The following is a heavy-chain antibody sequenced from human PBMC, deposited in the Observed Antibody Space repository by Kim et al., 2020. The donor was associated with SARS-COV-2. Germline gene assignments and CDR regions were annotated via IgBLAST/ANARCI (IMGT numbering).Heavy chain of an antibody. Sequence: GESLKISCKGSGYSFTSYWIGWVRQMPGKGLEWMGIIYPGDSDTRYSPSFQGQVTISADKSISTAYLQWSSRKASDTAMYYCARQSHYYDSSGYYYYFDYWGQGTLVTVSS. J-gene: IGHJ4*02. V-gene: IGHV5-51*01. CDR1: GYSFTSYW. CDR3: ARQSHYYDSSGYYYYFDY. D-gene: IGHD3-22*01. CDR2: IYPGDSDT.